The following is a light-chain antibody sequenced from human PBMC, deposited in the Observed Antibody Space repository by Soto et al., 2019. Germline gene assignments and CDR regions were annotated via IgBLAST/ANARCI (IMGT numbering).Light chain of an antibody. J-gene: IGLJ2*01. CDR3: ATWDSKLSAVV. V-gene: IGLV1-51*01. CDR1: SSNIGDNF. CDR2: DNS. Sequence: QSVLTQPPSMSAAPGQKVPISCSGSSSNIGDNFVSWYQHLPGTAPKLLIFDNSQRPSEIPDRFFGSKSGTIATLAITGPQTGVEAVYYCATWDSKLSAVVFGGGTKLTVL.